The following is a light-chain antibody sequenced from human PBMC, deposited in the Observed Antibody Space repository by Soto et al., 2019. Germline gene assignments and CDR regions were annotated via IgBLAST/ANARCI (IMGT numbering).Light chain of an antibody. Sequence: IGSAQSPGNLSVSPGERATPSCKASQSVSNNLAWYQQRPGQAPRLLIYGASTRATGVPARFSGSGSGTDFTLTISSLQSEDFAVYYCQQYNIWPPWTFGQGTKVDIK. CDR1: QSVSNN. V-gene: IGKV3-15*01. CDR3: QQYNIWPPWT. CDR2: GAS. J-gene: IGKJ1*01.